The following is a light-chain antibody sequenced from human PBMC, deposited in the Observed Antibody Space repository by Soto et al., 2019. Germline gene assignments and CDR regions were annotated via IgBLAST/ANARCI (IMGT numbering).Light chain of an antibody. V-gene: IGKV4-1*01. CDR2: WAS. CDR3: LQYYTTRT. Sequence: DIVLTQSPDSLAVSLGERATINCKSSQSVLYSSNNKNYLAWYQQKPGQPPKLLIYWASTRESGVPDRFSGSGSGTDFPLTISSLQAEDVAVYYCLQYYTTRTFGQGTKVEIK. J-gene: IGKJ1*01. CDR1: QSVLYSSNNKNY.